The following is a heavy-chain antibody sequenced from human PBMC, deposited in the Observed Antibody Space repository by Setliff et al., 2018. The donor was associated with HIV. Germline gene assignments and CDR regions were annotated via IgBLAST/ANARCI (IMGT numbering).Heavy chain of an antibody. D-gene: IGHD3-22*01. V-gene: IGHV4-38-2*02. CDR3: ARVYDSSGYYYDRIFDY. CDR1: GYSISSRYY. J-gene: IGHJ4*02. Sequence: SETLSLTCTVSGYSISSRYYWGWIRQPPGKGLEWIGSVYHTGSTYYNPSLKSRVTMSADTSKNQFSLKLSSVTAADTAVYYCARVYDSSGYYYDRIFDYWGQGTLVTVSS. CDR2: VYHTGST.